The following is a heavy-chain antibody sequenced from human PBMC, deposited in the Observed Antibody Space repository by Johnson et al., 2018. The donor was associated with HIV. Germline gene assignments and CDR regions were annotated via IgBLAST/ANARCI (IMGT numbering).Heavy chain of an antibody. CDR2: IRSKANSYAT. V-gene: IGHV3-73*02. CDR3: AYYYDSSGPGHDAFDI. J-gene: IGHJ3*02. CDR1: GFTFSGSA. D-gene: IGHD3-22*01. Sequence: VQLVESGGGLVQPGGSLKLSCAASGFTFSGSAMHWVRKASGKGLEWVGRIRSKANSYATAYAASVKGRFTISRDDSKNTAYLQMNSLKTEDTAVYYCAYYYDSSGPGHDAFDIWGQGTMVTVSS.